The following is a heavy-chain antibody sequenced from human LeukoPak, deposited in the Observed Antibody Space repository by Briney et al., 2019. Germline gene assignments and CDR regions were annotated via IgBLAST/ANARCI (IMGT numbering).Heavy chain of an antibody. D-gene: IGHD2-2*01. CDR2: ISGGGGST. CDR3: AKDPRYCSSTSCSDYYYYMDV. J-gene: IGHJ6*03. Sequence: GGSLRLSCAASGFTFSSYAMSWVRQAPGKGLEWVSAISGGGGSTYYADSVKGRFTISRDNSKNTLYLQMNSLRAEDTAVYYCAKDPRYCSSTSCSDYYYYMDVWGKGTTVTVSS. V-gene: IGHV3-23*01. CDR1: GFTFSSYA.